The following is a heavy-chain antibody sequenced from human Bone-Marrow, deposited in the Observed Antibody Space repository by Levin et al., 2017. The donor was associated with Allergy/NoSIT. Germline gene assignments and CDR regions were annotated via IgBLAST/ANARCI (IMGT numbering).Heavy chain of an antibody. V-gene: IGHV3-74*01. J-gene: IGHJ4*02. CDR3: ARGLRGPDY. CDR2: INNDGSGT. D-gene: IGHD3-16*01. CDR1: GFSFSSYW. Sequence: QPGGSLRLSCAASGFSFSSYWMHWVRQAPGKGLVWVSRINNDGSGTVYADSVEGRFTISRDSAKNTLYLQMNSLRAEDTAVYYCARGLRGPDYWGQGTLVTVSS.